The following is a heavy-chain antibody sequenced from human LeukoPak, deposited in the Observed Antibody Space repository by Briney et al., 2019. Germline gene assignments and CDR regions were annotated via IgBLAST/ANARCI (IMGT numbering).Heavy chain of an antibody. D-gene: IGHD3-10*01. J-gene: IGHJ3*02. CDR1: GGTFSSYA. CDR3: ARDLSGCYGSGSYRAFDI. Sequence: SVKVSCKASGGTFSSYAISWVRQAPGQGLEWMGGIIPIFGTANYAQKFQGRVTITADESTSTAYMELSSLRSEDTAVYYCARDLSGCYGSGSYRAFDIWGQGTMVTVSS. CDR2: IIPIFGTA. V-gene: IGHV1-69*13.